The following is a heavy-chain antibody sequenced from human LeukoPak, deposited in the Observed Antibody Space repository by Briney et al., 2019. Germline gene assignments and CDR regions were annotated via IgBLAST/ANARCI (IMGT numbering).Heavy chain of an antibody. CDR1: GGSIGSGDYY. CDR3: ARGWSYYFDY. Sequence: TLSLTCTVSGGSIGSGDYYWCWIRQPPGKGLGGIGYIYYSGSTYYNPSLKSRVTISVDTSKNQFSLKLSSVTPADTAVYYCARGWSYYFDYWGQGTLVTVSS. D-gene: IGHD2-8*01. J-gene: IGHJ4*02. CDR2: IYYSGST. V-gene: IGHV4-30-4*08.